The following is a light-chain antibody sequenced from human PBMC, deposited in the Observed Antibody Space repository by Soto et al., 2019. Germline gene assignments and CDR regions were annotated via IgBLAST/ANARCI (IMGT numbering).Light chain of an antibody. CDR1: SSNIGAGY. V-gene: IGLV1-40*01. CDR3: QSYDSSLSGYV. J-gene: IGLJ1*01. CDR2: GNS. Sequence: QCVLTQPPSVSGAPGQRVTISCTGSSSNIGAGYVHWYQQLPGTAPKLLIYGNSNRPSGVPDRFSGSKSGTSASLAITGLQAEDEADYYCQSYDSSLSGYVFGTGTKVTVL.